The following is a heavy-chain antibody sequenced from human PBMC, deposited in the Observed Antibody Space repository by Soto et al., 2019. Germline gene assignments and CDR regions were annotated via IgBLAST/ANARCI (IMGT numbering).Heavy chain of an antibody. CDR2: IKSKTDGGTT. D-gene: IGHD3-9*01. V-gene: IGHV3-15*01. J-gene: IGHJ6*02. CDR1: GFTFSNAW. Sequence: GGSLKLSCAASGFTFSNAWMSWVRQAPGKGLEWVGRIKSKTDGGTTDYAAPVKGRFTISRDDSKNTLYLQMNSLKTEDTAVYYCITKRVRDFDFLTGDYKQKYYYYGMDVWGHGTTVT. CDR3: ITKRVRDFDFLTGDYKQKYYYYGMDV.